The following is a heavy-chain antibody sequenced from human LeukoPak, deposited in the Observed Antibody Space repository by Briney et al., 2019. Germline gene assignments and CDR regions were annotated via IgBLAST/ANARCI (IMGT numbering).Heavy chain of an antibody. Sequence: SETLSLTCTVSGGSISSYYWSWIRQPPGKGLEWIGYIYYSGSTNYNPSLKSRVTISVDTSKNQFSLKLSSVTAADTAVYYCARDFPNYDFWSGYFWGQGTLVTVSS. CDR3: ARDFPNYDFWSGYF. CDR2: IYYSGST. CDR1: GGSISSYY. J-gene: IGHJ4*02. D-gene: IGHD3-3*01. V-gene: IGHV4-59*01.